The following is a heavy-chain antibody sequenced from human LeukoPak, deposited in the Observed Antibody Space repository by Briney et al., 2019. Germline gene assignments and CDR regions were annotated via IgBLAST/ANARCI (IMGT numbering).Heavy chain of an antibody. D-gene: IGHD6-6*01. CDR1: GFTFSSYG. CDR3: AKAQYSSSNFFEC. V-gene: IGHV3-30*02. J-gene: IGHJ4*02. Sequence: GGSLRLSCAASGFTFSSYGMHWVRQAPGKGLEWVAFIQSDGSIKYYADSVKGRFTISRDNSKNTLYLQMNSLRAEDTAVFYCAKAQYSSSNFFECWGQGTLVTVSS. CDR2: IQSDGSIK.